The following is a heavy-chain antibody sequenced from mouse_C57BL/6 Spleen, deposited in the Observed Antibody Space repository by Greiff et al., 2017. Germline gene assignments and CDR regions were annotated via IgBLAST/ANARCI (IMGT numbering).Heavy chain of an antibody. Sequence: QVQLKQPGAELVKPGASVKMSCKASGYTFTSYWITWVKQRPGQGLEWIGDIYPGSGSTNYNEKFKSKATLTVDTSSSTAYMQLSSLTSEDSAVYYCARSHYYYGSSGDYWGQGTTLTVSS. J-gene: IGHJ2*01. CDR2: IYPGSGST. CDR1: GYTFTSYW. V-gene: IGHV1-55*01. CDR3: ARSHYYYGSSGDY. D-gene: IGHD1-1*01.